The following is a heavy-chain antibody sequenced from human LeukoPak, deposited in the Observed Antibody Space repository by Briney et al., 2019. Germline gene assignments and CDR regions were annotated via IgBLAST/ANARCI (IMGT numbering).Heavy chain of an antibody. Sequence: PSQTLSLTCTVSGDSDSSGSYYGNWIRQSAEKGLEWIGRIYSSGSTNYNPSLNSRVTISIDASKNQFSLKLTSVTAADTAVYYCARGDYYDSSGFPIFDIWGQGTMVTVSS. CDR2: IYSSGST. CDR1: GDSDSSGSYY. V-gene: IGHV4-61*02. J-gene: IGHJ3*02. CDR3: ARGDYYDSSGFPIFDI. D-gene: IGHD3-22*01.